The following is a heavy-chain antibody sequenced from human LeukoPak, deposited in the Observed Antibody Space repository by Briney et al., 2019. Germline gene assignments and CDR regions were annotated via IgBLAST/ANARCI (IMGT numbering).Heavy chain of an antibody. Sequence: SETLSLTCTASGDSITNSNYYWGWVRQSPGRGLEWLGNIFYNGGPYYNPSFKSRVVISVDTSKNHFSLSLNAVTAADTAVYHCASYSGIYSAFEIWSQGTLVTVSS. CDR1: GDSITNSNYY. V-gene: IGHV4-39*07. J-gene: IGHJ3*02. CDR3: ASYSGIYSAFEI. D-gene: IGHD1-26*01. CDR2: IFYNGGP.